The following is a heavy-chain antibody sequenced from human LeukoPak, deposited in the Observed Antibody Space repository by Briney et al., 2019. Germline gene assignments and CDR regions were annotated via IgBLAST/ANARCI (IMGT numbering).Heavy chain of an antibody. V-gene: IGHV3-23*01. CDR3: ARETHMDV. J-gene: IGHJ6*04. Sequence: PGGSLRLSCAASGFTFISYGMTWVRQSPGKGLEWVSAISGSGGSAYYADSVKGRFTISRDNAKNSLYLQMNSLRAEDTAVYYCARETHMDVWGKGTTVTVSS. CDR2: ISGSGGSA. CDR1: GFTFISYG.